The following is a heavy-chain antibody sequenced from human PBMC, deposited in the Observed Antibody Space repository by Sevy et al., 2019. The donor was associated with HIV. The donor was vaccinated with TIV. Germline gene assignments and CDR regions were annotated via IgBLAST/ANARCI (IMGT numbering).Heavy chain of an antibody. D-gene: IGHD3-16*01. CDR2: ISAYNGNT. J-gene: IGHJ5*02. CDR3: VAYYDCIWAGWFDP. CDR1: GYTFTTYG. Sequence: ASVKVSCKASGYTFTTYGISWVRQAPGQGLEWMGWISAYNGNTNYAQKFQGRVTMTTETSTSTAYMELRSLRSDDTAVYYCVAYYDCIWAGWFDPWGQGTLVTVSS. V-gene: IGHV1-18*01.